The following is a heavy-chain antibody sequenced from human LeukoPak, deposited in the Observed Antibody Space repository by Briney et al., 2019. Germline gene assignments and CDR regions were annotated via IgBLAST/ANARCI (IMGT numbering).Heavy chain of an antibody. CDR3: ARGLYCSGGSCYERFDY. CDR1: GFTFSSYA. Sequence: GGSLRLSCAASGFTFSSYAMHWVSQAPGKGLEWVAVISYDGSNKYYADSVKGRFTISRDNSKNTLYLQMNSLRAEDTAVYYCARGLYCSGGSCYERFDYWGQGTLVTVSS. D-gene: IGHD2-15*01. V-gene: IGHV3-30-3*01. J-gene: IGHJ4*02. CDR2: ISYDGSNK.